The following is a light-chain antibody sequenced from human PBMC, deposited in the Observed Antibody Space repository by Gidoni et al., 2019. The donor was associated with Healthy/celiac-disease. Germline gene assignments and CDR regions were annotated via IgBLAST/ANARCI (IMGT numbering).Light chain of an antibody. CDR3: QQYNNWPPYT. CDR2: GAS. J-gene: IGKJ2*01. V-gene: IGKV3-15*01. CDR1: QSVSSN. Sequence: IRVTQSPATLSVSPGERATLSCRASQSVSSNLAWYQQKPGQAPRLLIYGASTRATGIPARFSGSGSGTEFTLTISSLQSEDFAVYYCQQYNNWPPYTFXXXTKLEIK.